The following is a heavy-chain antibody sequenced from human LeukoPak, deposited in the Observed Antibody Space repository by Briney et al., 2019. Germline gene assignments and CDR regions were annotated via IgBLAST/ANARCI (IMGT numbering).Heavy chain of an antibody. V-gene: IGHV3-74*01. CDR2: IRSDGSST. J-gene: IGHJ4*02. CDR1: GFTFSSFW. Sequence: GSLRLSCAASGFTFSSFWMHWVRQAPGKGPVWVSRIRSDGSSTSYADSVKGRFTISRDNAKNTLYLQMNNLRAEDTAVYYCAREQGYYSVPGYWGQGTLVTVSS. CDR3: AREQGYYSVPGY. D-gene: IGHD3-22*01.